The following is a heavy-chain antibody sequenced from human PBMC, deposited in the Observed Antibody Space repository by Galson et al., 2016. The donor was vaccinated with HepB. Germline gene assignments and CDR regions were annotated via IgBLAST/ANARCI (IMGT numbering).Heavy chain of an antibody. CDR3: AKRPYSYGWHYGMDV. Sequence: SLRLSCAASGFSFSSYAMSWVRQASGKGLEWVSGITSGGTTYYADSVKGRFTISRDNSKNILYLQMKSLRDEDTAVYYCAKRPYSYGWHYGMDVWGQRTTVTVSS. CDR1: GFSFSSYA. V-gene: IGHV3-23*01. D-gene: IGHD5-18*01. J-gene: IGHJ6*02. CDR2: ITSGGTT.